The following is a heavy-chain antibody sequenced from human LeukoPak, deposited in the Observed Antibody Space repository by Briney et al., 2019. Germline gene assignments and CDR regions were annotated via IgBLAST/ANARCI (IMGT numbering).Heavy chain of an antibody. Sequence: PGGSLRLSCAASGFNFNAYWMNWVRQAPGKGLEWVANIKQDESEKNYVDSVKGRFTISRDNAKNLLYLQMNNLRAEDTAVYYCARRSGYYWDAFDIWGQGTMVTVSS. CDR1: GFNFNAYW. CDR2: IKQDESEK. D-gene: IGHD3-22*01. J-gene: IGHJ3*02. V-gene: IGHV3-7*01. CDR3: ARRSGYYWDAFDI.